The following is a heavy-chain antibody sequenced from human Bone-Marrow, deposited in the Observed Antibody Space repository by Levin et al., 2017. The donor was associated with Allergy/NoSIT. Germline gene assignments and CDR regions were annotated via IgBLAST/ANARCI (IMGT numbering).Heavy chain of an antibody. D-gene: IGHD1-26*01. J-gene: IGHJ3*02. V-gene: IGHV3-23*01. CDR2: ISASSAST. CDR3: ARKDSGGYLGTDAFDI. Sequence: GESLKISCAASGFTFSTYAMSWVRQAPGKGLEWVSSISASSASTYYTDSAKGRFTISRDNSKNTLYLQMNRLRVEDTAMYFCARKDSGGYLGTDAFDIWGQGTMVPVSP. CDR1: GFTFSTYA.